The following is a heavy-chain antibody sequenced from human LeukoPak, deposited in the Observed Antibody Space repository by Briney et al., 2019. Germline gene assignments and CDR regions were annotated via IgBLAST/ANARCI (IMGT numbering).Heavy chain of an antibody. CDR2: INHSGST. V-gene: IGHV4-34*01. J-gene: IGHJ5*02. D-gene: IGHD6-19*01. Sequence: PSETPSLTCAVYGGSFSGYYWSWIRQPPGKGLEWIGEINHSGSTNYNPSLKSRVTISVDTSKNQFSLKLSSVTAADTAVYYCARAPPHSSGWYGRGHWFDPWGQGTLVTVSS. CDR1: GGSFSGYY. CDR3: ARAPPHSSGWYGRGHWFDP.